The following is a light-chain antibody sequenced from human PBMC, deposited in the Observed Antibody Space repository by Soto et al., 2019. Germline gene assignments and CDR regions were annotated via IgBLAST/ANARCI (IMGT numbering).Light chain of an antibody. J-gene: IGKJ2*01. V-gene: IGKV3-15*01. CDR3: QQYNNWPYT. CDR2: GAS. CDR1: QSVSGN. Sequence: EIVMTQSPATLSVSPGERATLACRASQSVSGNLAWYQQKPGQAPRLLIYGASTRATGIPARFSGSRSGTEFTLTISSLQSEDVAVYYCQQYNNWPYTFGQGTKLEIK.